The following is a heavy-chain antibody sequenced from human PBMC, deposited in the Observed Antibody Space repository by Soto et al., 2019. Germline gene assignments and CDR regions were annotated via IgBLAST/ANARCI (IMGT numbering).Heavy chain of an antibody. V-gene: IGHV3-21*06. CDR1: GFAFNTYS. CDR2: ITRSSSYI. CDR3: ARDDGWLIIDY. Sequence: EVQLVESGGGPVKPGGSLRLSCAASGFAFNTYSMNWVRQAPGKGLEWVAFITRSSSYIYYADSVRGRFTLSRDNAKNSLSLQMNSLRAEDTAIYSCARDDGWLIIDYWGQGTLVTVSS. J-gene: IGHJ4*02. D-gene: IGHD6-19*01.